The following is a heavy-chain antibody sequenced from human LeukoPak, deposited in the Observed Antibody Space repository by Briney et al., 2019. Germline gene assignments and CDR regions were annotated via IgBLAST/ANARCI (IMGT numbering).Heavy chain of an antibody. CDR3: ARGGRIASLGGGYYYYMDV. CDR1: GYTFTSYD. Sequence: ASVKVSCKASGYTFTSYDINWVRQATGQGLEWMGWMNPNSGNTGYAQKFQGRVTMTRNTSISTAYMELSSRRSEDTAVYYCARGGRIASLGGGYYYYMDVWGKGTTVTVSS. V-gene: IGHV1-8*01. D-gene: IGHD6-6*01. J-gene: IGHJ6*03. CDR2: MNPNSGNT.